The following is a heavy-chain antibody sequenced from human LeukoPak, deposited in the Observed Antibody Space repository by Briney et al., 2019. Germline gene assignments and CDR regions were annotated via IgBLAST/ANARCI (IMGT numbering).Heavy chain of an antibody. D-gene: IGHD2-2*01. CDR1: GYTFTGYY. Sequence: ASVKVSCKASGYTFTGYYMHWVRQAPGQGLEWMGWISPNSGGTNYAQKFQGRVTMTRDTSISTAYMELSRLRSDDTAVYYCARDLGYCSSTSCPYYFDYWGQGTLVTVSS. J-gene: IGHJ4*02. V-gene: IGHV1-2*02. CDR2: ISPNSGGT. CDR3: ARDLGYCSSTSCPYYFDY.